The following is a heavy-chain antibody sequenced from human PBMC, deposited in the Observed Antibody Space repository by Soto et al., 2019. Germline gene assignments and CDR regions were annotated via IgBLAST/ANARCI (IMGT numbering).Heavy chain of an antibody. CDR3: ARHGSY. CDR2: IYYSGKT. CDR1: GVYIRNTSYY. J-gene: IGHJ4*02. V-gene: IGHV4-39*01. Sequence: SXTRSLTCTGSGVYIRNTSYYWGWIRQSPGKGLEWIGTIYYSGKTYYHPALKSRVTISVDTSNNRFSLKLSSVTAADTAVYYCARHGSYWGQGTLVTVSS.